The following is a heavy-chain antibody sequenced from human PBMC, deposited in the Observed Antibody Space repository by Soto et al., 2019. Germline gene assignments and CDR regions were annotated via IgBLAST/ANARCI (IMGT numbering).Heavy chain of an antibody. CDR1: GYTFSNFA. CDR3: ASDAGSFDY. J-gene: IGHJ4*02. D-gene: IGHD3-10*01. Sequence: QVQLVQSGAEVKKPGASVKVSCKASGYTFSNFAMHWVRQAPGQRLEWMGWINPGNWNTKYSQKFKGRVTITRDTSASTAYMALSSLRSEDTAVYYCASDAGSFDYWGQGTLVTVSS. CDR2: INPGNWNT. V-gene: IGHV1-3*01.